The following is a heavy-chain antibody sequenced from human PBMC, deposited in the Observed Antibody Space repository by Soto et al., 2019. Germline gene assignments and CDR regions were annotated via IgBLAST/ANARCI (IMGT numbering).Heavy chain of an antibody. D-gene: IGHD4-17*01. CDR1: SGSISSSNW. CDR2: INHRGST. Sequence: SETLSLTCAVSSGSISSSNWWNWVRQPPGKGLEWIGEINHRGSTNYNPSLKSRVTISVDKSKNQFSLKLNSVTAADTAVYYCARAPSIMTTVTTGGFDYWGQGTLVTVSS. J-gene: IGHJ4*02. CDR3: ARAPSIMTTVTTGGFDY. V-gene: IGHV4-4*02.